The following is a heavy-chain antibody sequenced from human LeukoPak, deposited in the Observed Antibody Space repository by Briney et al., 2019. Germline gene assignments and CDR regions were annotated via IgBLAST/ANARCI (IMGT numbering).Heavy chain of an antibody. CDR2: ISYSGST. J-gene: IGHJ4*02. Sequence: SETLSLTCTVSGGSISSSSYYWGWIRQPPGKGLEWIGSISYSGSTYYNPSLKSRVTISVDTSKNQFSLKLSSVTAADTAVYYCARKYKYYFDYWGQGTLVTVSS. CDR3: ARKYKYYFDY. CDR1: GGSISSSSYY. D-gene: IGHD1-14*01. V-gene: IGHV4-39*07.